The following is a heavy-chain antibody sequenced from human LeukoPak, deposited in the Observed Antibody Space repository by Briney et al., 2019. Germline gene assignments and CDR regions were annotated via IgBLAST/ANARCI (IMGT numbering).Heavy chain of an antibody. Sequence: GGSLRLSCAAAGFTFSTYWMTWVRQAPGKGLEWVAVISYDGSNKYYADSVKGRFTISRDDSKNTLYLQMNSLRAEDTAVYYCARYCSGGSCQYYYGMDVWGQGTKVTVS. V-gene: IGHV3-30*03. CDR2: ISYDGSNK. D-gene: IGHD2-15*01. J-gene: IGHJ6*02. CDR3: ARYCSGGSCQYYYGMDV. CDR1: GFTFSTYW.